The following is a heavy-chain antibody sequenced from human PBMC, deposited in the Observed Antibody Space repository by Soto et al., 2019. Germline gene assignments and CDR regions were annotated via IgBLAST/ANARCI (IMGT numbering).Heavy chain of an antibody. V-gene: IGHV3-23*01. J-gene: IGHJ6*03. D-gene: IGHD3-3*01. CDR1: GFTFSSYS. CDR2: ISSSGSST. Sequence: PGGSLRLSCAASGFTFSSYSMNWVRQAPGKGLEWVSSISSSGSSTYYADSVKGRFTISRDNSKNTLYLQMNSLRAEDTAVYYCAKATHPHPRYDFWSGSPHYYYYMDVWGKGTTVTVSS. CDR3: AKATHPHPRYDFWSGSPHYYYYMDV.